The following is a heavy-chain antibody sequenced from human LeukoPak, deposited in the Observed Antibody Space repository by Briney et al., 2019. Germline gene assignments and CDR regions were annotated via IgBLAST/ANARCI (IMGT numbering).Heavy chain of an antibody. CDR3: ARGKLASTYYYDSSGYSSYYYYGMDV. J-gene: IGHJ6*02. Sequence: GGSLRLSCAASGFTFDDYAMHWVRQAPGKGLEWVSLISWDGGSTYYADSVKGRFTISRDNSKNTLYLQMNSLRAEDTAVYYCARGKLASTYYYDSSGYSSYYYYGMDVWGQGTTVTVSS. CDR1: GFTFDDYA. CDR2: ISWDGGST. D-gene: IGHD3-22*01. V-gene: IGHV3-43D*03.